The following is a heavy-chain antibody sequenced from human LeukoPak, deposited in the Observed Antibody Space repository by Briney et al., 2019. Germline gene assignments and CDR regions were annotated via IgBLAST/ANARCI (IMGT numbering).Heavy chain of an antibody. V-gene: IGHV3-30*18. CDR1: GFTFSSYG. CDR3: ANMALPGATHPLYYYYYGMDV. D-gene: IGHD1-26*01. CDR2: ISYDGSNK. J-gene: IGHJ6*02. Sequence: GRSLRLSCAASGFTFSSYGMHCVRQAPGKGLEWVAVISYDGSNKYYADSVKGRFTISRDNSKNTLYLQMNSLRAEDTAVYYCANMALPGATHPLYYYYYGMDVWGQGTTVAVSS.